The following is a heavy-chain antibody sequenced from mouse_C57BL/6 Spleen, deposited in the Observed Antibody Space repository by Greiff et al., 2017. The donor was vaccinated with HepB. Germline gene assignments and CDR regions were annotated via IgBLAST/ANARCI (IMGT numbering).Heavy chain of an antibody. CDR1: GFTFSDYG. CDR2: ISSGSSTI. Sequence: EVQGVQSGGGLVKPGGSLKLSCAASGFTFSDYGMHWVRQAPEKGLEWIAYISSGSSTIYYADTVKGRFTISRDNANNTLFLQMNSLRSEDPAMYYCARTRTAYYGMDYWGQGTSVTVSS. J-gene: IGHJ4*01. CDR3: ARTRTAYYGMDY. V-gene: IGHV5-17*01.